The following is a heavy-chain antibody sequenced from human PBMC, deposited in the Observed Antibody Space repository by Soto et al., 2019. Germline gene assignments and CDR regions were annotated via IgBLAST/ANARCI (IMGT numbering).Heavy chain of an antibody. CDR3: ARKGVAFDY. CDR1: GFTFSSYS. CDR2: ISTTSSSI. J-gene: IGHJ4*02. V-gene: IGHV3-48*02. D-gene: IGHD3-3*01. Sequence: EVQLVQSGGGLVQPGGSLRLSCAASGFTFSSYSMNWVRQAPGKGLEWISYISTTSSSIYYADSVKGRFTISRDNANNSLFLQMNSLRDEDTAVYYCARKGVAFDYWGQGALGTVSS.